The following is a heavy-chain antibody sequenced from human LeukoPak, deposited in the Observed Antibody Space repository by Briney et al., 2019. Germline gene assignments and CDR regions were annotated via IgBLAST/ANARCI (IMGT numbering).Heavy chain of an antibody. J-gene: IGHJ4*02. CDR1: GFNFSTYA. D-gene: IGHD1-26*01. CDR3: AKDRVGRSYADYFDY. Sequence: GGSLRLSCAASGFNFSTYAMSWVRQAPGRGLEWVSGISGSAHSTYYVDSVKGRFTISRDTSKTTLFLQMNSLRVDDTAVYYCAKDRVGRSYADYFDYWGQGTLVTVSS. V-gene: IGHV3-23*01. CDR2: ISGSAHST.